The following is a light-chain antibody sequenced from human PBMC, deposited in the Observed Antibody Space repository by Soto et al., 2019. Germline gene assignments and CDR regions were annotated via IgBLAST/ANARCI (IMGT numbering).Light chain of an antibody. Sequence: QSVLTQPPSVSGAPGQRVTISCTGSSSNIGAGYDVHWYQQVPGTAPKLLIYGNINRHSGVPDRFSGSKSGTSASLAITGLQAEDEAEYYCQSYDSSLSGYVVFGGGTKLTVL. CDR1: SSNIGAGYD. V-gene: IGLV1-40*01. CDR3: QSYDSSLSGYVV. J-gene: IGLJ2*01. CDR2: GNI.